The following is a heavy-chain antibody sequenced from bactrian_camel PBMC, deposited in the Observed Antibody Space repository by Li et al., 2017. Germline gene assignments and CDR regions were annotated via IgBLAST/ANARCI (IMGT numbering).Heavy chain of an antibody. D-gene: IGHD2*01. CDR1: GNLYNLNC. J-gene: IGHJ4*01. Sequence: QLVESGGGSVPPGGSVRLSCAAYGNLYNLNCLGWYRQAPGMEREQVAAFIYTFHRTTRYADPVKGRFTISHVIANNTLHLQMNSLKPEDTAVYYCAADLGWCGSRPLQREFRNWGQGTQVTVS. CDR2: IYTFHRTT. V-gene: IGHV3S54*01. CDR3: AADLGWCGSRPLQREFRN.